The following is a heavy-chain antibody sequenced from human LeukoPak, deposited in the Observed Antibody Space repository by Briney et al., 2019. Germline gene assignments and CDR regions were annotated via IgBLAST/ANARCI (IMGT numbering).Heavy chain of an antibody. V-gene: IGHV1-2*02. CDR1: GYPFTGYS. Sequence: ASVKVSCKASGYPFTGYSMHWVRQAPGQGLEWMGWINPNSGGTNFAQKFQDRVTMTRDTSISTAYMELSRLRSDDTAVYYCARVISGSWYFFDYWGQGTLVTVSS. J-gene: IGHJ4*02. CDR2: INPNSGGT. D-gene: IGHD6-13*01. CDR3: ARVISGSWYFFDY.